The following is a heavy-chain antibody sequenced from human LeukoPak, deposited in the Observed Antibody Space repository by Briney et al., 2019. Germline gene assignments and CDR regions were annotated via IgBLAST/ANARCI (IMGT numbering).Heavy chain of an antibody. CDR2: VAADGGAK. CDR1: TFSGHG. CDR3: AKEGRWGSWYFDY. V-gene: IGHV3-30*18. D-gene: IGHD3-16*01. Sequence: GGSLRLSCDLTFSGHGMHWVRQAPGKGLGWLAVVAADGGAKFYADSVRGSFTVFRDTSRNTVFLQLGGLKTDDTAVYYCAKEGRWGSWYFDYWGQGALVTVSS. J-gene: IGHJ4*02.